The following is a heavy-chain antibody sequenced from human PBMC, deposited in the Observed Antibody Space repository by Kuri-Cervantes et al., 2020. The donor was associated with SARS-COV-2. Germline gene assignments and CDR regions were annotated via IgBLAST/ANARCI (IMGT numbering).Heavy chain of an antibody. J-gene: IGHJ3*02. Sequence: SVKVSCKASGYTLSDYYLHWVRQAPGQGLEWMGGIIPIFGTANYAQKFQGRVTITADESTSTAYMELSSLRSEDTAVYYCARDGGLIMTRDLQNDAFDIWGQGTMVTVSS. CDR2: IIPIFGTA. V-gene: IGHV1-69*13. CDR1: GYTLSDYY. D-gene: IGHD3-16*02. CDR3: ARDGGLIMTRDLQNDAFDI.